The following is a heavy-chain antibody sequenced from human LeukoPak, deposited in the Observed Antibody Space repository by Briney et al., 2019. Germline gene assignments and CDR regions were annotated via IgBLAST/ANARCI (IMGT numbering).Heavy chain of an antibody. D-gene: IGHD5-18*01. CDR2: ISSSSSTI. Sequence: PGGSLRLSCAASGFTFTTYAMNWVRQAPGKGLEWVSYISSSSSTIYYADSVKGRFTISRDNAKNSLYLQMNSLRAEDTAVYYCARAWGTAMVYFDYWGQETLVTVSS. CDR1: GFTFTTYA. J-gene: IGHJ4*02. V-gene: IGHV3-48*04. CDR3: ARAWGTAMVYFDY.